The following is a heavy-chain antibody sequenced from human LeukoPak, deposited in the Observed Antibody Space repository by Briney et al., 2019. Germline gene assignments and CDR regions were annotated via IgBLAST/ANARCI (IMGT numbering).Heavy chain of an antibody. Sequence: ASVKVSCKASGYTFTSYGISWVRQAPGQGLEWMGWISAYNGNTNYAQKFQGRVTMTRDTSISTAYMELSRLRSDDTAVYYCATSEWLLAPLDYWGQGTLVTVSS. J-gene: IGHJ4*02. D-gene: IGHD3-3*01. CDR3: ATSEWLLAPLDY. V-gene: IGHV1-18*01. CDR2: ISAYNGNT. CDR1: GYTFTSYG.